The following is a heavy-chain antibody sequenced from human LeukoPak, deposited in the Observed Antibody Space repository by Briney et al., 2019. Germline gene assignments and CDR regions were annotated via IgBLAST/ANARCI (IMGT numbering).Heavy chain of an antibody. Sequence: GGSLRLSCAASGFTFSSYAMSWVRQAPGKGLEWVSAISGSGGSTYYADSVKGRFTISRDNSKNTLYLQMNSLRAEDTAVYYCAKDESGYYDSGTYGSFDYWGQGALVTVSS. D-gene: IGHD3-10*01. V-gene: IGHV3-23*01. CDR2: ISGSGGST. CDR3: AKDESGYYDSGTYGSFDY. J-gene: IGHJ4*02. CDR1: GFTFSSYA.